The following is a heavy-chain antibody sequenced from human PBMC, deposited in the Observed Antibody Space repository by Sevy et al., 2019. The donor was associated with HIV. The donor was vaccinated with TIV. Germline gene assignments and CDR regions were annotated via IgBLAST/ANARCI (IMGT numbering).Heavy chain of an antibody. CDR3: ARGPTRGWAKNGFDP. CDR2: IGTLSDT. V-gene: IGHV3-13*04. D-gene: IGHD6-19*01. CDR1: GFTFSNYD. J-gene: IGHJ5*02. Sequence: GGSLRLSCAASGFTFSNYDMHWVRQATGKGLEWVSSIGTLSDTFYPDSVKGRFTISRENAKNSLYLQMDSLRAEDTGVYYCARGPTRGWAKNGFDPWGQGTLVTVSS.